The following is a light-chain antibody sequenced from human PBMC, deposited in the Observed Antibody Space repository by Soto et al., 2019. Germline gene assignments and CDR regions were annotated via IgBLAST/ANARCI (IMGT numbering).Light chain of an antibody. V-gene: IGLV2-14*03. CDR2: DVS. J-gene: IGLJ1*01. Sequence: QSVLTQPASVSGSPGQSIAISCTGASSDVGGYNYVSWYQQHPGKAPKLMIYDVSNRPSGVSDRFSGSKSGNTASLTISELQAEDEADYYCSSYTSDSFYVFGTGTKVTVL. CDR3: SSYTSDSFYV. CDR1: SSDVGGYNY.